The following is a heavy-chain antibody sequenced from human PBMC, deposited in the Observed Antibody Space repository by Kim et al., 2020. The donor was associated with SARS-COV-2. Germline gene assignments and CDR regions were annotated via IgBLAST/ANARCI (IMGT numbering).Heavy chain of an antibody. D-gene: IGHD3-10*01. CDR1: GFTFSSYG. CDR3: AREDGSGSYYRPREHYWYLDL. Sequence: GGSLRLSCAASGFTFSSYGMHWVRQAPGKRLEWVAVISYDGSNKYYADSVKGRFTISRDNSKNTLYLQMNSLRAEDTAVYYCAREDGSGSYYRPREHYWYLDLWGRGTLVTVSS. CDR2: ISYDGSNK. J-gene: IGHJ2*01. V-gene: IGHV3-30*03.